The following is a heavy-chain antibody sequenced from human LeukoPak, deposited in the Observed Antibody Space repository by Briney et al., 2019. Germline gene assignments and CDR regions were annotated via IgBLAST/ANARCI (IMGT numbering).Heavy chain of an antibody. J-gene: IGHJ4*02. CDR1: GGSISNYY. V-gene: IGHV4-4*07. CDR3: ATLGGYNSLYFDY. D-gene: IGHD3-16*01. Sequence: PSETLSLTCTVSGGSISNYYWSWIRQPAGKGLEWIGRIYTSGSTNYNPSLKSRVTMSVDTSKNQFSLKMNSVTAADTAVYYCATLGGYNSLYFDYWGQGTLVTVSS. CDR2: IYTSGST.